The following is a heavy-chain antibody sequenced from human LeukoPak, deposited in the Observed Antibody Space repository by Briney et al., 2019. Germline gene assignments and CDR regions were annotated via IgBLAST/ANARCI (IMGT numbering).Heavy chain of an antibody. CDR2: MYYTGTS. Sequence: SETLSLTCTVSGVSVSSTNNYWTWIRQPPGKGLEWIGNMYYTGTSWYNPSLRSRVTISLDTSKNQFSLKLNSVTAADTAVYYCARMSDDYGENFDYWGQGTLVTVSS. J-gene: IGHJ4*02. CDR3: ARMSDDYGENFDY. V-gene: IGHV4-39*01. CDR1: GVSVSSTNNY. D-gene: IGHD4-17*01.